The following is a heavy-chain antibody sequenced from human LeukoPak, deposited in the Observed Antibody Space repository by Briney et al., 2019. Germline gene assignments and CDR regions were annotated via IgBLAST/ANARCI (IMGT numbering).Heavy chain of an antibody. V-gene: IGHV4-39*01. J-gene: IGHJ3*02. CDR1: GGSIISSDYH. CDR3: ARHCCSAPSRRVFDI. Sequence: SETLSLTCTVSGGSIISSDYHWGWVRQPPGKGLEWIGTISYSGNTDYNLSLRSRVTISVDTSNNQFSLRLGSVTAADTAVYHCARHCCSAPSRRVFDIWGQGTMVTVSS. D-gene: IGHD2-15*01. CDR2: ISYSGNT.